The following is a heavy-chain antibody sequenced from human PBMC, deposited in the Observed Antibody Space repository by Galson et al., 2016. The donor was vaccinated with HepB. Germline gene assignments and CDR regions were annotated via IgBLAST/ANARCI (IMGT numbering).Heavy chain of an antibody. V-gene: IGHV3-23*01. D-gene: IGHD6-19*01. CDR3: ANSYSSGWYKAFDY. J-gene: IGHJ4*02. CDR2: ISGSGQTT. Sequence: SLRLSCAASGFTFSTHTMNWVRQAPGKGLEWVSGISGSGQTTYYADSVKGRFTVSRDNSKNTVYLQMNSLRAEDTAIYYCANSYSSGWYKAFDYWGQGTLVTVSS. CDR1: GFTFSTHT.